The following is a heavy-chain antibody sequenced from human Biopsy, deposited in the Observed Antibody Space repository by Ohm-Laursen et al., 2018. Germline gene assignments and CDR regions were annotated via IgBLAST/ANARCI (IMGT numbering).Heavy chain of an antibody. CDR3: ASLNYYDSNAPIDTIYFFEY. V-gene: IGHV1-24*01. CDR1: GSRLTEVS. D-gene: IGHD3-22*01. J-gene: IGHJ4*02. CDR2: FDPEDDRR. Sequence: SVKVSCKVSGSRLTEVSMHWVRQAPGKGLEWMGGFDPEDDRRLDAQKFQGRLTMSADTSTDTAYMELVSLRSEDTAIYYCASLNYYDSNAPIDTIYFFEYWGQGTLVSVSS.